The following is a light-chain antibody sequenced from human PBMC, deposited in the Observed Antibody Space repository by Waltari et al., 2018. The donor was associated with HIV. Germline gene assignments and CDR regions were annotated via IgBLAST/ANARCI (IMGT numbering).Light chain of an antibody. J-gene: IGLJ3*02. CDR3: SSYSARGFVV. V-gene: IGLV2-14*01. Sequence: HSALTQPASVSGSPGQSITISCTGPTSDISDFNFVSWYQQSPGRAPKLIIFEVSSRPSVISDRFSGSKSGVTASLTISALRAEDEADYFCSSYSARGFVVFGGGTKVTVL. CDR2: EVS. CDR1: TSDISDFNF.